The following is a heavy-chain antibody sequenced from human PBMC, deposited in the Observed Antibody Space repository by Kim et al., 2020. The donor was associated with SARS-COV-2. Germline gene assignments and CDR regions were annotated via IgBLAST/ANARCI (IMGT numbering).Heavy chain of an antibody. J-gene: IGHJ6*02. CDR1: GYTFTSYD. Sequence: ASVKVSCKASGYTFTSYDINWVRQATGQGLEWMGWMNPNSGNTGYAQKFQGRVTMTRNTSISTAYMELSSLRSEDTAVYYCARAGRDFDWLLPYYYYGMDVWGQGTTVTVSS. CDR3: ARAGRDFDWLLPYYYYGMDV. D-gene: IGHD3-9*01. V-gene: IGHV1-8*01. CDR2: MNPNSGNT.